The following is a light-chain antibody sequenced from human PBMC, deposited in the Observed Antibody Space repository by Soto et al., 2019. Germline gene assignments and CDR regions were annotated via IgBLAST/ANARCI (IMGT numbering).Light chain of an antibody. CDR1: QSILYSSNNKNY. V-gene: IGKV4-1*01. J-gene: IGKJ1*01. Sequence: DIVMTQSPDSLAVSLGERATINCKSSQSILYSSNNKNYLAWYQQKPGQPPKLLIYWASTRESVVPDRFSGSESGTDFTLTISSLQAEDVEVYYCQQYYSTPRTFGQGTKVEIK. CDR2: WAS. CDR3: QQYYSTPRT.